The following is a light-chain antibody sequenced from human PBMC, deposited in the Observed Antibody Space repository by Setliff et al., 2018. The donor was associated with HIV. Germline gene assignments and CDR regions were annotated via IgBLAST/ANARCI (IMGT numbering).Light chain of an antibody. V-gene: IGLV2-18*02. CDR1: SSDVGSYNR. J-gene: IGLJ1*01. CDR2: EVT. CDR3: SSYTSISTYV. Sequence: QSVLTQPPSVSGSPGQSVTISCTGTSSDVGSYNRVSWYQQPPGAAPKLMIYEVTNRPSGVPARFSGPKSGNTASLTISGLQAEDEADYYCSSYTSISTYVFGTGTKVTVL.